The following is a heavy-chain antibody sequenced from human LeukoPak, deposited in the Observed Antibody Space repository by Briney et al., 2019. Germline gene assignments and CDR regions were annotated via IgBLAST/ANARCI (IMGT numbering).Heavy chain of an antibody. CDR3: ASRQWLVDAFDI. J-gene: IGHJ3*02. CDR1: GGSISSSSYY. D-gene: IGHD6-19*01. V-gene: IGHV4-39*07. Sequence: SETLSLTCTVSGGSISSSSYYWGWIRQPPGKGLEWIGSIYHSGSTYYNPSLKSRVTISIDTSKNQFSLKLSSVTAADTAVYYCASRQWLVDAFDIWGQGTMVTVSS. CDR2: IYHSGST.